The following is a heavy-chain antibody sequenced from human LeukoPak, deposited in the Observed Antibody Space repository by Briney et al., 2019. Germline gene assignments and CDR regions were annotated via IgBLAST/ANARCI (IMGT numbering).Heavy chain of an antibody. Sequence: PGASLRLSCAASGFTFSTASLHWVRQAPGRGLEWVSAFDTGFGTYYPDSLKGRFTISRDNSKSTLFLQMNSLRAEDTAVYYCARSSGWWSLDYWGQGTLVTVSS. V-gene: IGHV3-23*01. CDR2: FDTGFGT. J-gene: IGHJ4*02. CDR3: ARSSGWWSLDY. CDR1: GFTFSTAS. D-gene: IGHD6-19*01.